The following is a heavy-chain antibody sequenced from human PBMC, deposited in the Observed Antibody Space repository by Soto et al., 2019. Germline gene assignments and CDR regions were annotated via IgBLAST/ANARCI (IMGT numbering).Heavy chain of an antibody. CDR3: AKDYYGSGSYYKYFDY. D-gene: IGHD3-10*01. CDR1: GFTFSSYA. V-gene: IGHV3-23*01. J-gene: IGHJ4*02. CDR2: ISGSGGST. Sequence: PGGSLRLSCAASGFTFSSYAMSWVRQAPGKGLEWVLAISGSGGSTYYADSVKGRFTISRDNSKNTLYLQMNSLRAEDTAVYYCAKDYYGSGSYYKYFDYWGQGTLVTVSS.